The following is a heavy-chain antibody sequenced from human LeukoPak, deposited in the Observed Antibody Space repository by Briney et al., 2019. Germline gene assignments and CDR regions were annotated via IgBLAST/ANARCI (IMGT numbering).Heavy chain of an antibody. CDR3: ATDQGYSYYYLDY. J-gene: IGHJ4*02. V-gene: IGHV3-23*01. CDR1: GFTFATHA. CDR2: INGNGAST. D-gene: IGHD4-11*01. Sequence: PGGSLRLSCAASGFTFATHAMSWVRQAPGKGLEWVSGINGNGASTYYSDSVKGRFTISRDNSKNTLYLQMSTLRAEDTAVYYCATDQGYSYYYLDYWGQGTLVTVSS.